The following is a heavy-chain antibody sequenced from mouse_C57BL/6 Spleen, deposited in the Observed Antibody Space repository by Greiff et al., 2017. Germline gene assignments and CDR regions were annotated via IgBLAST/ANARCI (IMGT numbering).Heavy chain of an antibody. D-gene: IGHD1-1*01. J-gene: IGHJ4*01. V-gene: IGHV5-4*01. Sequence: EVHLVESGGGLVKPGGSLKLSCAASGFTFSSYAMSWVRQTPEKRLEWVATISDGGSYTYYPDNVKGRFTISRDNAKNNLYLQMSHLKSEDTSMYYCARGGYYGSSYDYAMDYWGQGTSVTVSS. CDR2: ISDGGSYT. CDR3: ARGGYYGSSYDYAMDY. CDR1: GFTFSSYA.